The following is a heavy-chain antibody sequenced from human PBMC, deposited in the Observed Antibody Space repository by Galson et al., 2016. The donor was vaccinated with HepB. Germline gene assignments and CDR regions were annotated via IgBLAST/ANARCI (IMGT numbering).Heavy chain of an antibody. CDR1: GFTFNNAW. CDR3: TTDQDTMVRGVITRIDY. Sequence: SLRLSCAASGFTFNNAWMSWVRQAPGKGLEWVGRIKSKTDGGTTDYTAPVKGRFTISRDDSKNTLYLQMNSLKTEDTAVYYCTTDQDTMVRGVITRIDYWGQGTLVTGSS. CDR2: IKSKTDGGTT. D-gene: IGHD3-10*01. J-gene: IGHJ4*02. V-gene: IGHV3-15*01.